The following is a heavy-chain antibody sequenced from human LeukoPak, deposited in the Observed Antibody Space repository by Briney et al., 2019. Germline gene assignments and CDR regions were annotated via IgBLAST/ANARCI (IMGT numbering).Heavy chain of an antibody. CDR1: GGSISDYY. CDR3: ARGRGVRGVIITHARRINWFDP. Sequence: SETLSLTCIISGGSISDYYWGWIRQPPGKGLEWIGYIYYSGSTNYNPSLKSRVTISVDTSKNQFSLKLSSVTAADTAVYYCARGRGVRGVIITHARRINWFDPWGQGTLVTVSS. D-gene: IGHD3-10*01. V-gene: IGHV4-59*12. CDR2: IYYSGST. J-gene: IGHJ5*02.